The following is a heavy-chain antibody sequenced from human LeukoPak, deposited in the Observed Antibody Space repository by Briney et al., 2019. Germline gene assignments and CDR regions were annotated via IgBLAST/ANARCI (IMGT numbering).Heavy chain of an antibody. J-gene: IGHJ4*02. CDR3: ARDLFTVTAV. CDR1: GGSISSSSYY. V-gene: IGHV4-39*07. Sequence: SETLSLTCTVSGGSISSSSYYWGWIRQPPGKGLEWIGNIFYGGSTYYNPSLKSRVTMSLDTSKNQFSLKLSSVTAADTAVYYCARDLFTVTAVWGQGTLVTVSS. D-gene: IGHD2-21*02. CDR2: IFYGGST.